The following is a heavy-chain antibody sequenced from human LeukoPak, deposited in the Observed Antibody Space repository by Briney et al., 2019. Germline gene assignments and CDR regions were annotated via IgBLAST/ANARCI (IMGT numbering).Heavy chain of an antibody. CDR2: INPNSGGT. CDR1: GYTFTGYY. V-gene: IGHV1-2*02. J-gene: IGHJ4*02. CDR3: ARESSWYGGEDY. Sequence: ASVKVSCKASGYTFTGYYMHWVRQAPGQGLERMGWINPNSGGTNYAQKFQGRVTMTRDTSISTAYMELSRLRSDDTAVYYCARESSWYGGEDYWGQGTLVTVSS. D-gene: IGHD6-13*01.